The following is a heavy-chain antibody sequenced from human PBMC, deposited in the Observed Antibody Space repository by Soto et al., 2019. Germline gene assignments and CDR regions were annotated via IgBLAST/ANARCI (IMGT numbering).Heavy chain of an antibody. J-gene: IGHJ4*02. D-gene: IGHD3-9*01. CDR1: GFTFSSYA. CDR2: ISGSGDDT. CDR3: AKDRPYYDILTAYYSNYFDY. V-gene: IGHV3-23*01. Sequence: EVQLLESGGGLVQPGGSLRLSCAASGFTFSSYAMSWVRLAPGKGLEWVSAISGSGDDTYYADSVRGRFTISRDNSKNTLYLQMNSLRAEDTAVYYCAKDRPYYDILTAYYSNYFDYWGQGTLVTVSS.